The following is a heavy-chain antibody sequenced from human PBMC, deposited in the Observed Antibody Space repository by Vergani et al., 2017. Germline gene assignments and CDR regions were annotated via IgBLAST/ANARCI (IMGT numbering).Heavy chain of an antibody. CDR3: ARGLWGEQAFDI. J-gene: IGHJ3*02. CDR2: INAGNGNT. V-gene: IGHV1-3*01. D-gene: IGHD3-16*01. CDR1: GYTFTSYA. Sequence: QVQLVQSGAEVKKPGASVKVSCKASGYTFTSYAMHWVRQAPGQRLEWMGWINAGNGNTKYSQKFQGRVTITRDTSASTAYMELSSLRSEDTAVYYCARGLWGEQAFDIWGQGTMVTVSS.